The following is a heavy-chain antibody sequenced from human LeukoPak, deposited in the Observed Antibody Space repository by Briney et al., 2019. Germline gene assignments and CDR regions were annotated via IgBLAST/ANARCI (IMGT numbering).Heavy chain of an antibody. CDR1: GFSVSGKF. V-gene: IGHV3-23*01. CDR2: ISGSGGST. D-gene: IGHD3-3*01. CDR3: AKGDDFWSGYPDY. J-gene: IGHJ4*02. Sequence: PGGSLRLSCAASGFSVSGKFMSWVRQAPGKGLEWVSAISGSGGSTYYADSVKGRFTISRDNSKNTLYLQMNSLRAEDTAVYYCAKGDDFWSGYPDYWGQGTLVTVSS.